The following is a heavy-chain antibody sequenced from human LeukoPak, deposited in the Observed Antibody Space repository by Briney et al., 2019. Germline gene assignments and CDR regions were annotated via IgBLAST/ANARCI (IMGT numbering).Heavy chain of an antibody. D-gene: IGHD3-22*01. CDR3: ASVRSYDSTGSYYDGGGDFDY. J-gene: IGHJ4*02. V-gene: IGHV4-39*07. Sequence: SETLSLTCTAISSRTYYWGWIRQSPGKGLEWIGNIYYSGTTYYNPSLKSRVTISLDTSTHQLSLRLSSVTAADTAVYYCASVRSYDSTGSYYDGGGDFDYWGQGTLVTVSS. CDR2: IYYSGTT. CDR1: ISSRTYY.